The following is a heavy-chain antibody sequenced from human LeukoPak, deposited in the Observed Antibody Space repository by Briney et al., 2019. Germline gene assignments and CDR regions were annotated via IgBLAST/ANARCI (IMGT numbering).Heavy chain of an antibody. D-gene: IGHD3-3*01. V-gene: IGHV2-5*02. CDR3: AHRPWIFGVVSQAFDY. CDR1: GFSLSTSGVG. Sequence: ESGPTLVKPTQTLTLTCTFSGFSLSTSGVGVGWIRQPPGKALEWLALIYWDDDKRYSPSLKSRLTITKDTSKNQVVLTMTNMDPVDTATYYCAHRPWIFGVVSQAFDYWGQGTLVTVSS. J-gene: IGHJ4*02. CDR2: IYWDDDK.